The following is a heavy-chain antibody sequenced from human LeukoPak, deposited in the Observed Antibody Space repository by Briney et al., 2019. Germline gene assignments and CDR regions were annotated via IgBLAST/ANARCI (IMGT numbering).Heavy chain of an antibody. Sequence: GGSLRLSCAASGFTFSTYEMNWVRQAPGKGLEWVSYISSSGSTIYYADSVKGRFTISRDNSKNTLYLQMNSLRVEDTAVYYCAKYSSGWSFDYWGQGTLVTVSS. J-gene: IGHJ4*02. D-gene: IGHD6-19*01. CDR1: GFTFSTYE. CDR3: AKYSSGWSFDY. V-gene: IGHV3-48*03. CDR2: ISSSGSTI.